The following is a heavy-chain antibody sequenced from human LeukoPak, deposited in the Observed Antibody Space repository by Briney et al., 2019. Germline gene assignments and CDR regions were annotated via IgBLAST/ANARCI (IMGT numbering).Heavy chain of an antibody. J-gene: IGHJ2*01. V-gene: IGHV4-39*01. CDR1: GDSISSSRYY. CDR2: LYNSGIT. D-gene: IGHD3-10*01. Sequence: SETLSLTCSVSGDSISSSRYYWGWIRQPPGKGLEWIGSLYNSGITYYNPSLKSRVTISVDNSKNQFSLKLSSVTAADTAVYYCARHPGGLPVRDWYFDLWGRGTLVTVSS. CDR3: ARHPGGLPVRDWYFDL.